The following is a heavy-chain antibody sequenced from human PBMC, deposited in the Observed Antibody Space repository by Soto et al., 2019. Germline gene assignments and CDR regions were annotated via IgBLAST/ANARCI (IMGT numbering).Heavy chain of an antibody. D-gene: IGHD6-19*01. CDR2: ISAYNGNT. Sequence: QVQLVQSGAEVKKPGASVKVSCKASGYTFTSYGISWVRQAPGQGLEWMGWISAYNGNTNYAQKLQGRVTMTTDTSTSTAYMELRSLRSDDTAVYYCARVPKDSSGFYYYYGMDVWGQGTTVTVSS. V-gene: IGHV1-18*01. CDR1: GYTFTSYG. J-gene: IGHJ6*02. CDR3: ARVPKDSSGFYYYYGMDV.